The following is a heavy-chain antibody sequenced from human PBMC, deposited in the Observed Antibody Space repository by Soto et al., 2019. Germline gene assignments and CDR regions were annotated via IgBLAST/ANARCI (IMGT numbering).Heavy chain of an antibody. Sequence: GGSLRLSCAASGFTFSSYWMSWVRQAPGKGLEWVANIKQDGSEKYYVDSVKGRFTISRDNAKNSLYLQMNSLRAEDTAVYYCASFLVVPAAMSAFDIWGQGTMVTVSS. J-gene: IGHJ3*02. V-gene: IGHV3-7*01. CDR1: GFTFSSYW. CDR3: ASFLVVPAAMSAFDI. D-gene: IGHD2-2*01. CDR2: IKQDGSEK.